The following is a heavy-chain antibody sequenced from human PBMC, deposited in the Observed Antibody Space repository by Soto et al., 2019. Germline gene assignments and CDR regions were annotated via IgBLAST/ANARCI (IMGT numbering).Heavy chain of an antibody. V-gene: IGHV4-59*01. Sequence: SETLSLTCTVSGDSINNYYWTWIRQPPGKGLEWIGYIYDSGSTSYNPSLKSRLTISVDTSKNQFSLKVKSVTAADTAVYYCARVRLEAGYAYYYYYYGMDVWGQGTTVTVSS. J-gene: IGHJ6*02. D-gene: IGHD5-18*01. CDR3: ARVRLEAGYAYYYYYYGMDV. CDR1: GDSINNYY. CDR2: IYDSGST.